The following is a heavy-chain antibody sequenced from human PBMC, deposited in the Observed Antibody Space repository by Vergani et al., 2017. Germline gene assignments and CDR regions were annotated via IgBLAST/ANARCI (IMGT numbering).Heavy chain of an antibody. Sequence: QVHLVESGGGVVQPGRSLRLSCVVSGFTSSYYGMHWVRQAPGMGLEWVAVISYDGSNKYYADSVKGRFTISRDNSKNTLYLQMNSLRAEDTAVYYCARQGYRIYTYPLDWGQGTLVTVSS. J-gene: IGHJ4*02. CDR1: GFTSSYYG. D-gene: IGHD5-12*01. CDR2: ISYDGSNK. CDR3: ARQGYRIYTYPLD. V-gene: IGHV3-30*03.